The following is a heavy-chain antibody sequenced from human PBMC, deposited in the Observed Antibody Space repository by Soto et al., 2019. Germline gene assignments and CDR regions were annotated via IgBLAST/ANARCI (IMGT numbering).Heavy chain of an antibody. Sequence: ASVKVSCKASGYSFTSYDINWVRQATGQGLEWMGWMNPNSGNTGYAQKFQGRVTMTRNTSISTAYMELSSLRSEDTAVYYCARSGIVATIPGYYYYMDVWGKGTTVTVSS. V-gene: IGHV1-8*01. CDR1: GYSFTSYD. J-gene: IGHJ6*03. CDR3: ARSGIVATIPGYYYYMDV. D-gene: IGHD5-12*01. CDR2: MNPNSGNT.